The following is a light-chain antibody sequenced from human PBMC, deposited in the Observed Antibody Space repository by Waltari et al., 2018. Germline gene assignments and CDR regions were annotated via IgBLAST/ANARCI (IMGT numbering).Light chain of an antibody. Sequence: DIQMTQSPSTLSASVGDRVTITCRASQSISSWLAWYQQKPGQAPNLLIFKASSLEKGVPPRFSGSGSGTEFTLTINSLQPDDFATYYCQQYKSPPWTFGQGTKVDI. CDR3: QQYKSPPWT. CDR1: QSISSW. CDR2: KAS. J-gene: IGKJ1*01. V-gene: IGKV1-5*03.